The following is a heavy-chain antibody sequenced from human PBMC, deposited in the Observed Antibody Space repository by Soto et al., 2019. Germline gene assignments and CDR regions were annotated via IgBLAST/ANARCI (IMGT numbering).Heavy chain of an antibody. Sequence: PSETLSLTCTVSGGSISSGDYYWAWLRQTPGKGLEWIGNVYYTGSTQYNPSLKSRITISVDTSKDQFSLKLRSVTAADTAVYYCARQDYDLLTDSGNWFDPWGQGTLVTVSS. V-gene: IGHV4-39*01. CDR2: VYYTGST. CDR1: GGSISSGDYY. D-gene: IGHD3-9*01. CDR3: ARQDYDLLTDSGNWFDP. J-gene: IGHJ5*02.